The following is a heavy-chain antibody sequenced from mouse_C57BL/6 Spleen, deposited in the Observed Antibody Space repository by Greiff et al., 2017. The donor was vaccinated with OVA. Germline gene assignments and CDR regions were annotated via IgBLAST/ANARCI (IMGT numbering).Heavy chain of an antibody. CDR2: IYPGDGDT. CDR3: ARPYYYGSSYAYYCDY. CDR1: GYAFSSSW. D-gene: IGHD1-1*01. Sequence: QVQLQQSGPELVKPGASVKISCKASGYAFSSSWMNWVKQRPGKGLEWIGRIYPGDGDTNYNGKFKGKATLTADKSSSTAYMQLSSLTSEDSAVYFCARPYYYGSSYAYYCDYWGQGTTLTVSS. J-gene: IGHJ2*01. V-gene: IGHV1-82*01.